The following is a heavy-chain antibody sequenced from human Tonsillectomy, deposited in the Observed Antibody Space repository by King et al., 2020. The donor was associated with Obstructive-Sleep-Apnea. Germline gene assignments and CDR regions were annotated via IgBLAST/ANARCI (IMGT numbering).Heavy chain of an antibody. V-gene: IGHV3-9*01. CDR2: ISWNSGSI. D-gene: IGHD3-10*01. J-gene: IGHJ5*02. CDR1: GFTFDDYA. Sequence: VQLVESGGGLVQPGRSLRLSCAASGFTFDDYAMHWVRQAPGKGLEWVSGISWNSGSIGYADSLKGRFTISRDNAKNSLYLQMNSLRAEDTALYYCAKSGSGGSGSYYIAWFDPWGQGTLVTVSS. CDR3: AKSGSGGSGSYYIAWFDP.